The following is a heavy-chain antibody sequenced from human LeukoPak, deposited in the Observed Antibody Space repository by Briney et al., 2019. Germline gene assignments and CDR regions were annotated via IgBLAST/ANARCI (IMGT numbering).Heavy chain of an antibody. V-gene: IGHV3-33*06. CDR2: IWYDGSNK. D-gene: IGHD6-19*01. CDR3: AKDTRGIAVAGNFDY. Sequence: GGSLRLSCAASGFTFSSYGMHWVRQAPGKGLEWVAVIWYDGSNKYYADSVKGRFTISRDNSKNTLYLQMNSMRAEDTPVYYCAKDTRGIAVAGNFDYWGQGTLVTVSS. CDR1: GFTFSSYG. J-gene: IGHJ4*02.